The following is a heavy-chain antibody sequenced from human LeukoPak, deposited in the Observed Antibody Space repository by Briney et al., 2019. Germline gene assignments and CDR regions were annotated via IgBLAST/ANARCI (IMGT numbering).Heavy chain of an antibody. Sequence: GASVKVSCKASGYXFTSYGISWVRQAPGQGLEWMGWISTYNGNTNHAQKLQGRVTMTTDTSTRTAYMELRSLRADDTAVYYCARASSQYDTTYYFRYWGQGTLVTVSS. CDR3: ARASSQYDTTYYFRY. J-gene: IGHJ4*02. V-gene: IGHV1-18*01. CDR2: ISTYNGNT. CDR1: GYXFTSYG. D-gene: IGHD2/OR15-2a*01.